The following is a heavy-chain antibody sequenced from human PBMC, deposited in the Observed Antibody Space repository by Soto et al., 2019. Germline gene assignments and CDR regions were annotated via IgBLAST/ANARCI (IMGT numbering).Heavy chain of an antibody. J-gene: IGHJ5*02. CDR1: GFTFDNDA. CDR3: AKGTAAGRGWFDP. V-gene: IGHV3-23*04. D-gene: IGHD6-13*01. Sequence: EVQLVESGGGLVQPGRSLRLSCAASGFTFDNDAMHWVRQAPGKGLEWVSGISGSGGSTYYADSVKGRFTISRDNSKNTLYLQMNSLRAEDTAVYYCAKGTAAGRGWFDPWGQGTLVTVSS. CDR2: ISGSGGST.